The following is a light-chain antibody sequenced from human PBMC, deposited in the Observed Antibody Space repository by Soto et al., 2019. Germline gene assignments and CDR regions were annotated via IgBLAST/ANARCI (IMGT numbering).Light chain of an antibody. V-gene: IGKV3-11*01. Sequence: EIVLTQSPSTLSVSAGERAALSCRASQSVSSYLAWYQQKPGQAPRLLLYDASTRATGIPARFSGSGSGTDFTLPTSRLEPEDFAVYYCQQYGNSPLYTFGQGTKVDIK. CDR1: QSVSSY. CDR3: QQYGNSPLYT. CDR2: DAS. J-gene: IGKJ2*01.